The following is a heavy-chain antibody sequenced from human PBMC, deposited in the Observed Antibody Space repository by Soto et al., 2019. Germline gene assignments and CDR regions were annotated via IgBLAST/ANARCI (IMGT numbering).Heavy chain of an antibody. D-gene: IGHD6-13*01. CDR1: GFTFSSYW. CDR2: IKQDGSEK. Sequence: GGSLRLSCAASGFTFSSYWMSWVRQAPGKGLEWVANIKQDGSEKYYVDSVKGRFTISRDNAKNSLYLQMNSLRAEDTAVYYCARGLYSRPGVVGFYMDVWGKGTTVTVSS. J-gene: IGHJ6*03. V-gene: IGHV3-7*01. CDR3: ARGLYSRPGVVGFYMDV.